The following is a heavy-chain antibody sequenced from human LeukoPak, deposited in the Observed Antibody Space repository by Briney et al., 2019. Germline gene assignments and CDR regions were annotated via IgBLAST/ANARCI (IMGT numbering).Heavy chain of an antibody. V-gene: IGHV3-23*01. CDR1: GFTFSTYG. Sequence: GGSLRLSCVASGFTFSTYGMSWVRQAPGKGLEWGAAVSSTGSGTYYPDSLKGRFIISRGNSQNTVFLQMNSLRPEDTAFYFCAKDGPLLWFGPTDAWGQGILVTVSS. J-gene: IGHJ5*02. CDR2: VSSTGSGT. D-gene: IGHD3-10*01. CDR3: AKDGPLLWFGPTDA.